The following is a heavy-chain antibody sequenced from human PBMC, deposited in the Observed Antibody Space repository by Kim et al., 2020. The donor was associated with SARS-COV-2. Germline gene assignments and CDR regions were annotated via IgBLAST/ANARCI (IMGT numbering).Heavy chain of an antibody. Sequence: SETLSLTCTVSGGSISSSSYYWGWIRQPPGKGLEWIGSIYYSGSTYYNPSLKSRVTISVDTSKNQFSLKLSSVTAADTAVYYCAREHITMIVVAAYFDYWGQGTLVTVSS. CDR2: IYYSGST. CDR1: GGSISSSSYY. J-gene: IGHJ4*02. D-gene: IGHD3-22*01. V-gene: IGHV4-39*07. CDR3: AREHITMIVVAAYFDY.